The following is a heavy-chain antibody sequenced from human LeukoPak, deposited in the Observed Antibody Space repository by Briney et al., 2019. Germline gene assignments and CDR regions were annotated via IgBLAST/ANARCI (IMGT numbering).Heavy chain of an antibody. Sequence: SVKVSCEASGGTFSSYAISWVRQAPGQGLEWMGGIIPIFGTANYAQKFQGRVTITADKSTSTAYMELSSLRSEDTAVYYCASLGYCSGGSCSYSIFDYRGQGTLVTVSS. CDR3: ASLGYCSGGSCSYSIFDY. D-gene: IGHD2-15*01. CDR1: GGTFSSYA. V-gene: IGHV1-69*06. J-gene: IGHJ4*02. CDR2: IIPIFGTA.